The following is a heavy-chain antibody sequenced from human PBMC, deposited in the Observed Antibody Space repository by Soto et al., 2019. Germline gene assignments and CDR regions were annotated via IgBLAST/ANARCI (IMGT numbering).Heavy chain of an antibody. V-gene: IGHV4-30-2*05. J-gene: IGHJ5*02. CDR1: GGSISSGGYS. CDR2: IYHSGST. Sequence: SETLSLTCAVSGGSISSGGYSWSWIRQPPGKGLEWIGYIYHSGSTYYNPSLENRVTISLDTAKSQFSLNLTSVTAADTAIYYCVRDRALDSSGHWFDTWGQGTLVTVSS. D-gene: IGHD3-22*01. CDR3: VRDRALDSSGHWFDT.